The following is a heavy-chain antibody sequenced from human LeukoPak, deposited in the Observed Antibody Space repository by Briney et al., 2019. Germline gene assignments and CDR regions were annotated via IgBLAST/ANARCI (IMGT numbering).Heavy chain of an antibody. V-gene: IGHV3-30*02. D-gene: IGHD3-9*01. Sequence: GGSLRLPCAASGFTFSSYGMHWVRQAPGKGLEWVAFIRYDGSNKYYADSVKGRFTISRDNSKNTLYLQMNSLRAEDTAVYYCAKDSIYDILTDYFDYWGQGTLVTVSS. CDR1: GFTFSSYG. CDR3: AKDSIYDILTDYFDY. J-gene: IGHJ4*02. CDR2: IRYDGSNK.